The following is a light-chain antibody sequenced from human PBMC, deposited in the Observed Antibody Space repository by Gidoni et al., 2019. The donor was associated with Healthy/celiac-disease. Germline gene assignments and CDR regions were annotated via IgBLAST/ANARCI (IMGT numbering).Light chain of an antibody. CDR2: GAS. J-gene: IGKJ5*01. CDR1: QSVSSSY. CDR3: QQYGSSPIT. V-gene: IGKV3-20*01. Sequence: EIVSTQSPGTLSLSPGESATLSCRDNQSVSSSYFDWYQQKPGQAPRLIIYGASSRATGIPDRFSGSGSGTDFTLTISRLEPEDFAVYYCQQYGSSPITFGQGTRLEIK.